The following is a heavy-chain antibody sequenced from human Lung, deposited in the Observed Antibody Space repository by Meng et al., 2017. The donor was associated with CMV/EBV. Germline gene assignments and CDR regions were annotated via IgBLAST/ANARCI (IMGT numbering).Heavy chain of an antibody. CDR3: ARASYGSGSPLGESWFDP. V-gene: IGHV4-31*03. D-gene: IGHD3-10*01. J-gene: IGHJ5*02. Sequence: QAQLQESGPGLVKSSQTPSLTCTLSGGSISSGGYYWSWIRQHPGKGLEWIGYIHSSGSTYYNPSLRSRLTISVDTSKNQFSLKLSSVTAADTAVYYCARASYGSGSPLGESWFDPWGQGTLVTVSS. CDR2: IHSSGST. CDR1: GGSISSGGYY.